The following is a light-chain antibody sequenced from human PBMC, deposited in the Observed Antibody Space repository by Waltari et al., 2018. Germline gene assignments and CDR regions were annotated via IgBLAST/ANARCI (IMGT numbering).Light chain of an antibody. V-gene: IGKV4-1*01. CDR3: QHYYRSPVS. Sequence: DIVMAQSTDSLAVSLGEGATTHSQSSQGGLYRPNNKSYLAWYQQRPGQPPKLLIYWASTRESGVPDRFSGSGSGTDFTLTINSLQDEDVAVYYCQHYYRSPVSFGGGTKVEIK. J-gene: IGKJ4*01. CDR2: WAS. CDR1: QGGLYRPNNKSY.